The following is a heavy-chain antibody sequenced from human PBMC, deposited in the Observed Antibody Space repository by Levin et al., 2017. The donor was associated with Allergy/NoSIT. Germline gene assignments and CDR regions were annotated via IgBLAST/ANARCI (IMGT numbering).Heavy chain of an antibody. Sequence: GGSLRLSCAASRFPFSTYAMSWVRQAPGKGLEWVSVISGSGGRTSYADSVKGRFTISRDYSKNTLYLQMNSLGVEDTAVYYCAKLGYPASGYLPHTYFDFWGQGTLVTVSS. D-gene: IGHD5-12*01. CDR1: RFPFSTYA. CDR2: ISGSGGRT. J-gene: IGHJ4*02. V-gene: IGHV3-23*01. CDR3: AKLGYPASGYLPHTYFDF.